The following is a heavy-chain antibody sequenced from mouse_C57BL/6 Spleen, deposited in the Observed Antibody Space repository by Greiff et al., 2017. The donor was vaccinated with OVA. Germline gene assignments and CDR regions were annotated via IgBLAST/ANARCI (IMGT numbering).Heavy chain of an antibody. Sequence: QVQLQQSGPELVKPGASVKISCKASGYAFSGSWMNWVKQRPGKGLEWIGRIYPGDGDTNYNGKFKGKATLTADKSSSTAYMQLSSLTSEDSAVYFCARDYDEEAFAYWGQGTLVTVSA. CDR3: ARDYDEEAFAY. J-gene: IGHJ3*01. V-gene: IGHV1-82*01. CDR2: IYPGDGDT. D-gene: IGHD2-4*01. CDR1: GYAFSGSW.